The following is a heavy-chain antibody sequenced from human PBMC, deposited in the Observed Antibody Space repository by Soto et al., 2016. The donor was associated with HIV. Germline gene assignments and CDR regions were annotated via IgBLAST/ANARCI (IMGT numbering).Heavy chain of an antibody. CDR2: INWNGGNT. D-gene: IGHD3-10*01. CDR1: GFTLDDYG. CDR3: ARDRGYYYGSGSSKAVYYYGMDV. J-gene: IGHJ6*02. V-gene: IGHV3-20*04. Sequence: EVQLVESGGGVVRPGGSLRLSCAASGFTLDDYGMSWVRQAPGKGLEWVSGINWNGGNTNYADSVKGRFTISRDNAKNSLYLQMNSLRAEDTALYYCARDRGYYYGSGSSKAVYYYGMDVWGQGTTVTVSS.